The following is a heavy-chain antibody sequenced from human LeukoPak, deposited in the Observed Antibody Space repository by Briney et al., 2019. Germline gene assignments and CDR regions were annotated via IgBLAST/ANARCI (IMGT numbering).Heavy chain of an antibody. CDR2: ISGSGGST. CDR3: ARDLRCSDGSCYSGYFHYGMDV. D-gene: IGHD2-15*01. CDR1: GFTFSSYA. V-gene: IGHV3-23*01. Sequence: PGGSLRLSCAASGFTFSSYAMSWVRQAPGKGLEWVSAISGSGGSTYYADSVKGRFTISRDNSKNTLYLQMNSLRAEDTAVYYCARDLRCSDGSCYSGYFHYGMDVWGQGTTVSVSS. J-gene: IGHJ6*02.